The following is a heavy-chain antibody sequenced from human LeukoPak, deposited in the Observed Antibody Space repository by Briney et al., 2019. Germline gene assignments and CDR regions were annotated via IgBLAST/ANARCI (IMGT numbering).Heavy chain of an antibody. CDR3: AKEKYCSGGSCYSAHYYYYGMDV. J-gene: IGHJ6*02. CDR1: GFTFDDYA. Sequence: PGGSLRLSCAASGFTFDDYAMQWVRQAPGKGLEWVSGISWNSGSIGYADSVKGRFTISRDNAKNSLYLQMNSLRAEDTALYYCAKEKYCSGGSCYSAHYYYYGMDVWGQGTTVTVSS. D-gene: IGHD2-15*01. V-gene: IGHV3-9*01. CDR2: ISWNSGSI.